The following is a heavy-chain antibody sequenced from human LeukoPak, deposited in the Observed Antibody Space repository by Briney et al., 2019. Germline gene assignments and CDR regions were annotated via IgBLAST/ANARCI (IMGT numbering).Heavy chain of an antibody. CDR3: AREERDIVVVVAASGLYNWFDP. V-gene: IGHV1-69*04. CDR1: GGTFSSYA. J-gene: IGHJ5*02. Sequence: SVKVSCKASGGTFSSYAISWARQAPGQGLEWMGRIIPILGIANYAQKFQGRVTITADKSTSTAYMELSSLRSEDTAVYYCAREERDIVVVVAASGLYNWFDPWGQGTLVTVSS. CDR2: IIPILGIA. D-gene: IGHD2-15*01.